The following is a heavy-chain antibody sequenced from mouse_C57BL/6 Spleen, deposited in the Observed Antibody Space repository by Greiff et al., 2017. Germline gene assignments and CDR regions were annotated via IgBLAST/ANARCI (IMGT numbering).Heavy chain of an antibody. CDR1: GFTFSDYY. CDR2: INYDGSST. CDR3: ARGSPWYFDV. V-gene: IGHV5-16*01. Sequence: EVQLVESEGGLVQPGSSMKLSCTASGFTFSDYYMAWVRQVPEKGLEWVANINYDGSSTYYLDSLKSRFIISRDNAKNILYLQMSSLKSEDTATYYCARGSPWYFDVWGTGTTVTVSS. J-gene: IGHJ1*03.